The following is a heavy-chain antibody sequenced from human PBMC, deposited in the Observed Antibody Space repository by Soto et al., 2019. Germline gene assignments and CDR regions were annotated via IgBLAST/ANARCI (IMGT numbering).Heavy chain of an antibody. CDR2: IWYDGSNK. CDR3: AREKAEADSSSWYGGTYYYYGMDV. V-gene: IGHV3-33*01. Sequence: GGSLRLSCAASGFTFSSYGMHWVRQAPGKGLEWVAVIWYDGSNKYYADSVKGRFTISRDNSKNTLYLQMNSLRAEDTAVYYCAREKAEADSSSWYGGTYYYYGMDVWGQGTTVTVSS. J-gene: IGHJ6*02. CDR1: GFTFSSYG. D-gene: IGHD6-13*01.